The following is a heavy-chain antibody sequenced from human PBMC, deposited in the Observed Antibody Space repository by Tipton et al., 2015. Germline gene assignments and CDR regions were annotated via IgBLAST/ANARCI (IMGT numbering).Heavy chain of an antibody. CDR2: MSYDGSNK. Sequence: SLRLSCAASGFTFSSYDIHWVRQAPGKGLEWVAVMSYDGSNKYYADSVKGRFTISRDNYKNTLYLQMKSLRAEDTAVYYCAKDRPHYDFVRGTYRFSGGSGMVVWGQGTTVTVSS. D-gene: IGHD3-16*02. J-gene: IGHJ6*02. CDR1: GFTFSSYD. CDR3: AKDRPHYDFVRGTYRFSGGSGMVV. V-gene: IGHV3-30*18.